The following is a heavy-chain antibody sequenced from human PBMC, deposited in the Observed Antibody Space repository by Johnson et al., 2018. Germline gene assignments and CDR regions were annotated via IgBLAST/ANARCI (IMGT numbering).Heavy chain of an antibody. Sequence: VQLVESGGGLVQPGGSLRLSCAASGFTFSSYAMHWVRQAPGKGLEYVSAISSNGGSTYYANSVKGRFTISRNNSKHTRYLQMGSLSAEDMAVYYCAREAYYDFWSGYYYYYYYMDVWDKGTTVTVSS. CDR3: AREAYYDFWSGYYYYYYYMDV. V-gene: IGHV3-64*01. J-gene: IGHJ6*03. CDR1: GFTFSSYA. D-gene: IGHD3-3*01. CDR2: ISSNGGST.